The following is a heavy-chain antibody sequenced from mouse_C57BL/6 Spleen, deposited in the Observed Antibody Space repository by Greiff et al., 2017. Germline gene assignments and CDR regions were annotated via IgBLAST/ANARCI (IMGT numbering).Heavy chain of an antibody. V-gene: IGHV1-26*01. D-gene: IGHD2-14*01. J-gene: IGHJ1*03. CDR3: AREGTGTVRWYFDV. CDR1: GYTFTDYY. Sequence: VQLQQSGPELVKPGASVKISCKASGYTFTDYYMNWVKQSPGKSLEWIGDINPNNGGTSYNQKFKGKATLTVDKSSSTAYMELRSLTSEDSAVYYCAREGTGTVRWYFDVWGTGTTVTVSS. CDR2: INPNNGGT.